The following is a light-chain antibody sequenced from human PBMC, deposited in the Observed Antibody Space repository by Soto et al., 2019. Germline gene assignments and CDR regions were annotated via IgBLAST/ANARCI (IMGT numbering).Light chain of an antibody. CDR3: QQYNNWPPG. V-gene: IGKV3-15*01. Sequence: DIVMTQSPATLSVSPGERATLSCRASQSVSSNLAWYQQKPGQAPRLLIYGASTRATGIPARFSGSGSGTEFTLTISSLQSEDFAVYYCQQYNNWPPGFGPGTKVDIK. J-gene: IGKJ3*01. CDR1: QSVSSN. CDR2: GAS.